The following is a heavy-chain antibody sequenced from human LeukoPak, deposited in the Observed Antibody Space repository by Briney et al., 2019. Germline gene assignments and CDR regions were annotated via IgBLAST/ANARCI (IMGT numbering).Heavy chain of an antibody. V-gene: IGHV3-9*01. CDR2: ISWNSGSI. CDR3: AKDIQISIGRGDAFDI. CDR1: GFTFDDYA. J-gene: IGHJ3*02. Sequence: GGSLRLSCAASGFTFDDYAMHWVRQAPGKGLEWVSGISWNSGSIGYADSVKGRFTISRDNAKNSLYLQMNSLRAEDTALYYCAKDIQISIGRGDAFDIWGQGTMVTVSS. D-gene: IGHD1-26*01.